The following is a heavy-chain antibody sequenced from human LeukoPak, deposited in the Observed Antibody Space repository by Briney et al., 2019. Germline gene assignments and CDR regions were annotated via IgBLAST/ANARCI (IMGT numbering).Heavy chain of an antibody. J-gene: IGHJ4*02. CDR1: GFTFSSYA. Sequence: GGSLRLSCAASGFTFSSYAMSWVRQAPGKGLDWVSAISGSGGSTYYADSVKGRFTISRDNSKNTLYLQMNSLRAEDTAVYYCAKNLVGGYDGTDYWGQGTLVTVSS. CDR2: ISGSGGST. V-gene: IGHV3-23*01. D-gene: IGHD5-12*01. CDR3: AKNLVGGYDGTDY.